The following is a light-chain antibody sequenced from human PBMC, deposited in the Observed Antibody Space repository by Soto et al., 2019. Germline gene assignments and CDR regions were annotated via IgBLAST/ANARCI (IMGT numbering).Light chain of an antibody. Sequence: QSVLTQPASVSGSPGQSITISCTGTSSDVGGYNYVSWHQQHPGKAPKLMIYDVSNRPSGVSNRFSGSKSGNTASLTISGLQADDEADYYCSSYTSSSTRVFGTGTKLTVL. CDR1: SSDVGGYNY. V-gene: IGLV2-14*01. CDR2: DVS. J-gene: IGLJ1*01. CDR3: SSYTSSSTRV.